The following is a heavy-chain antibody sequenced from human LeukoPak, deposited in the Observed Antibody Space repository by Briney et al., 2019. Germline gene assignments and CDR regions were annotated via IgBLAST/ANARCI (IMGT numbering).Heavy chain of an antibody. J-gene: IGHJ5*02. CDR3: ARVYIVVVPAAIYGWFDP. CDR2: IYYSGST. V-gene: IGHV4-39*07. Sequence: SETLSLTCTVSGGSISSSRYYWGWIRQPPGKGLEWIGSIYYSGSTYYNPSLKSRVTISVDTSKNQSSLKLSSVTAADTAVYYCARVYIVVVPAAIYGWFDPWGQGTLVTVSS. CDR1: GGSISSSRYY. D-gene: IGHD2-2*02.